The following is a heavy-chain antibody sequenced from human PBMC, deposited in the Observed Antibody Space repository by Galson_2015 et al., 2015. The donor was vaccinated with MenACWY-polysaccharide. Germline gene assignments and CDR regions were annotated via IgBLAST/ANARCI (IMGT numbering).Heavy chain of an antibody. D-gene: IGHD3-16*01. J-gene: IGHJ4*02. CDR3: ARDRPRGVSHFEE. V-gene: IGHV3-7*01. CDR2: IKEDGSDK. CDR1: GFTFSTYW. Sequence: SLRLSCAASGFTFSTYWMSWVRQAPGKGLEWVANIKEDGSDKHYADSVKGRFTISRDNAKNSLYLQMNSLRAEDTAAYFCARDRPRGVSHFEECGRGTLVTVAS.